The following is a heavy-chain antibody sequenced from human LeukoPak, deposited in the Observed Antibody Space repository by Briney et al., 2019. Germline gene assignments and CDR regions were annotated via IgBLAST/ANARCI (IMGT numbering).Heavy chain of an antibody. CDR3: ARGQSGTPHYYYGMDV. Sequence: GGSLRLSCAASGFTVSSNYMSWVRQAPGKGLEWVSIIYSGGSTYYADSVKGRFTVSRDNSKNTSSLQMNSLREEDTAVYYCARGQSGTPHYYYGMDVWGQGTTVTVSS. D-gene: IGHD3-10*01. CDR2: IYSGGST. V-gene: IGHV3-53*01. J-gene: IGHJ6*02. CDR1: GFTVSSNY.